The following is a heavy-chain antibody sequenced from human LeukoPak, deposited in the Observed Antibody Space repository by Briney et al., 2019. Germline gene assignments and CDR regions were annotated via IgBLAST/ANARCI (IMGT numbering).Heavy chain of an antibody. CDR3: ARGCGGDCYPTLDY. V-gene: IGHV3-7*04. CDR1: GFTFGSYW. J-gene: IGHJ4*02. CDR2: MKHDGIEK. Sequence: PGGSLRLSCAASGFTFGSYWMTWVCQAPGKGLEWVANMKHDGIEKYYVDSVKGRFTIPRDNAKNSLYLQMNSLRDEDTAVYFCARGCGGDCYPTLDYWGQGTLVTVSS. D-gene: IGHD2-21*02.